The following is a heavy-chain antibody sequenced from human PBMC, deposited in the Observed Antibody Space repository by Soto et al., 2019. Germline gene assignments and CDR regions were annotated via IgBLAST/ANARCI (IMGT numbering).Heavy chain of an antibody. CDR1: GYTFTGYY. V-gene: IGHV1-2*02. J-gene: IGHJ6*02. D-gene: IGHD5-18*01. CDR3: ARDRGYSYGTLFLGYYYGMDV. Sequence: ASVKVSCKASGYTFTGYYMHWVRQAPGQGLEWMGWINPNSGGTDYAQKFQGRVTMTRDTSISTAYMELSRLRSDDTAVYYCARDRGYSYGTLFLGYYYGMDVWGQGTTVTVSS. CDR2: INPNSGGT.